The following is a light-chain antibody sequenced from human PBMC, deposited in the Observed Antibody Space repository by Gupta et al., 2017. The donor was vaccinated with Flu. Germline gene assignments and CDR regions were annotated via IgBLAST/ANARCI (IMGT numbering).Light chain of an antibody. Sequence: EIVLTQSPATLSLSPGERATLSCRASQSVSSYLAWYQQKPGQAPRLLIYDASNRATGIPARFSGSGYGTDFTLTISSREQEDFAGYYCQQPSNWPPITFGQGTLLEIK. CDR2: DAS. J-gene: IGKJ5*01. CDR3: QQPSNWPPIT. CDR1: QSVSSY. V-gene: IGKV3-11*01.